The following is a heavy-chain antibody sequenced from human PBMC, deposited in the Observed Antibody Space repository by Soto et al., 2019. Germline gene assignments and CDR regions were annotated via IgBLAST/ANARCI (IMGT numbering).Heavy chain of an antibody. J-gene: IGHJ6*02. D-gene: IGHD3-3*01. CDR1: GFTFSSYW. CDR3: ARVDFWSGYYPYYYYYGMDV. CDR2: IKQDGSEK. V-gene: IGHV3-7*01. Sequence: LRLSCAASGFTFSSYWMSWVRQAPGKGLEWVANIKQDGSEKYYVDSVKGRFTISRDNAKNSLYLQMNSLRAEDTAVYYCARVDFWSGYYPYYYYYGMDVWGQGTTVTVS.